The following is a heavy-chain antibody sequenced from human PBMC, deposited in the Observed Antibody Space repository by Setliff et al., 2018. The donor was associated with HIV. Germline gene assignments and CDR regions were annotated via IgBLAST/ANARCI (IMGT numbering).Heavy chain of an antibody. Sequence: SETLSLTCRVSGGSIRDYYWNWIRQPPGKGLEWIGSVYHSGKTYYNPSLKSRVTMSADTSRNQISLMLRSMTAADTAVYYCAKHDFGEGSCFDPWGQGSLVTVSS. CDR3: AKHDFGEGSCFDP. J-gene: IGHJ5*02. D-gene: IGHD3-16*01. CDR2: VYHSGKT. V-gene: IGHV4-59*04. CDR1: GGSIRDYY.